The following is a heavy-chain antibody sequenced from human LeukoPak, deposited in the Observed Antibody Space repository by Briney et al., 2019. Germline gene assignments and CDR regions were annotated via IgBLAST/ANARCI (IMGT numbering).Heavy chain of an antibody. CDR2: IYTSGST. CDR3: AAANIYYYYMDV. D-gene: IGHD6-13*01. CDR1: GGSISSYY. Sequence: SETLSLTCTVSGGSISSYYWSWIRQPPGKGLEWIGYIYTSGSTNYNPSLKSRVTISVDTSKNQSSLKLSSVTAADTAVYYCAAANIYYYYMDVWGKGTTVTVSS. V-gene: IGHV4-4*09. J-gene: IGHJ6*03.